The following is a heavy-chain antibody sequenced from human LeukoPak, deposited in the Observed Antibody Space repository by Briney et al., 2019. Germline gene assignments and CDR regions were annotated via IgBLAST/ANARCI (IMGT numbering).Heavy chain of an antibody. CDR3: ARSIVLMVYAIPFDY. J-gene: IGHJ4*02. V-gene: IGHV4-34*01. CDR1: GGSFSGYY. D-gene: IGHD2-8*01. Sequence: SETLSLTCAVYGGSFSGYYWSWIRQPPGKGLEWIGEINHSGSTNYNPSLKSRVTISVDTSKNQFSLKLSSVTAADTAVYYCARSIVLMVYAIPFDYWGQGTLVTVSS. CDR2: INHSGST.